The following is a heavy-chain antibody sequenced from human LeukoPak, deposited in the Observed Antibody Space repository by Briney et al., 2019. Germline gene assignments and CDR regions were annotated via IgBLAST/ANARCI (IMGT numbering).Heavy chain of an antibody. Sequence: AETLSLTCTVSGVSISSYYWSWIRQPPGKGLEWNGNIYYSGSTNYNPSLKSRVTISVDWSKNQFSLKLSSVTDADTAVYHCARESRGSSLYSYGPNFDYWGQGTLVTVSS. CDR1: GVSISSYY. D-gene: IGHD5-18*01. CDR2: IYYSGST. V-gene: IGHV4-59*01. CDR3: ARESRGSSLYSYGPNFDY. J-gene: IGHJ4*02.